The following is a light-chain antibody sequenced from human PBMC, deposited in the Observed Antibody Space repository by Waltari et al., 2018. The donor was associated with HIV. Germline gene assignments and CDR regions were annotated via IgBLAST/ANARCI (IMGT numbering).Light chain of an antibody. CDR1: ALSKQY. CDR2: KDT. Sequence: SNDLTQSSSVSVSPGQTARITCSGDALSKQYSYWYQHKPGQAPLLLIYKDTERPAETPERVAGSSSGTTATLTITGVQPDDEADYYCQSADISGTHLFVFAAGTKVTVL. V-gene: IGLV3-25*03. CDR3: QSADISGTHLFV. J-gene: IGLJ1*01.